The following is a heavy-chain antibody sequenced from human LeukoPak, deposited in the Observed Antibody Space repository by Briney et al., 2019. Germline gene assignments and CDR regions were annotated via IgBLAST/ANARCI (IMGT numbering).Heavy chain of an antibody. V-gene: IGHV1-69*13. Sequence: SVKVSCKASGGTFSSYAISWVRQAPGQGLEWMGGIIPIFGTANYAQKFQGRVTITADESTSTAYMELSSLRSEDTAVYYCATPRYSSSSGAYGMDVWGQGTTVTVSS. D-gene: IGHD6-6*01. CDR1: GGTFSSYA. CDR3: ATPRYSSSSGAYGMDV. CDR2: IIPIFGTA. J-gene: IGHJ6*02.